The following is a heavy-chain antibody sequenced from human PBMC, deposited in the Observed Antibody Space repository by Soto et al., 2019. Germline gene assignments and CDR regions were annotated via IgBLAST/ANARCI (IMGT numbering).Heavy chain of an antibody. V-gene: IGHV3-23*01. CDR3: AKGGGLYGSGSYYYYGMDL. J-gene: IGHJ6*02. CDR2: ISGSGGST. CDR1: GFTFSSYA. D-gene: IGHD3-10*01. Sequence: GGSLRLSCAASGFTFSSYAMSWVRQAPGKGLEWVSAISGSGGSTYYADSAKGRFTISRDNSTNTLYLQMNSLRAEDTAVYYCAKGGGLYGSGSYYYYGMDLRGQGTTVTVSS.